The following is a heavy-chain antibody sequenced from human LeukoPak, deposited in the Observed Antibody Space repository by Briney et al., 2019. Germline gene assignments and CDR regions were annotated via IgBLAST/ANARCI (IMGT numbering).Heavy chain of an antibody. CDR2: ISWNSGSI. CDR3: ARESSLVTMIDHSLDY. Sequence: GGSLRLSCAASGFTFDDYAMHWVRQAPGKGLEWVSGISWNSGSIGYADSVKGRFTISRDNAKNSLYLQMNSLRAEDTAVYYCARESSLVTMIDHSLDYWGQGTLVTVSS. D-gene: IGHD3-22*01. J-gene: IGHJ4*02. V-gene: IGHV3-9*01. CDR1: GFTFDDYA.